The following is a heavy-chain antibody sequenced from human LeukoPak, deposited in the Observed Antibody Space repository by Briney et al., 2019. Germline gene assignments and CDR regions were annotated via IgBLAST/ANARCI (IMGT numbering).Heavy chain of an antibody. CDR1: GGSISSHY. Sequence: PSETLSLTCTVSGGSISSHYWSWIRQPPGKGLEWIGYIYYSGSTNYNPSLKSRVTISVDTSKNQFSLKLSSVTAADTAVYYCARGGGSGYYYYYMDVWGKGTTVTVSS. V-gene: IGHV4-59*11. CDR3: ARGGGSGYYYYYMDV. D-gene: IGHD3-10*01. CDR2: IYYSGST. J-gene: IGHJ6*03.